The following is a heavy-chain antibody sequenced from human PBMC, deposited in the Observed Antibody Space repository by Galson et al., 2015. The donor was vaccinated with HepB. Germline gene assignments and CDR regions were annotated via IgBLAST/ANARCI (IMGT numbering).Heavy chain of an antibody. D-gene: IGHD6-13*01. V-gene: IGHV1-2*02. J-gene: IGHJ3*02. CDR3: AIRGIAAYHDAFDI. Sequence: SVKVSCKASGYTFTGYYMHWVRQAPGQGLEWMGWINPNSGGINYAQKFQGRVTITRDTSASTAYMELSSLRSEDTAVYYCAIRGIAAYHDAFDIWGQGTMVTVSS. CDR1: GYTFTGYY. CDR2: INPNSGGI.